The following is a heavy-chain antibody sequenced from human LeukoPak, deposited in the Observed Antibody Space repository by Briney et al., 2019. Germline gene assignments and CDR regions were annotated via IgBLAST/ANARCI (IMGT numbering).Heavy chain of an antibody. D-gene: IGHD4-17*01. J-gene: IGHJ4*02. CDR2: IYYSGST. CDR1: GGSISSYY. V-gene: IGHV4-59*01. Sequence: KASETLSLTCTVSGGSISSYYWSWIRQPPGKGLEWIGYIYYSGSTYYNPSLKSRVTISVDTSENQFSLKLSSVTAADTAVYYCARYPDGDYVDYWGQGTLVTVSS. CDR3: ARYPDGDYVDY.